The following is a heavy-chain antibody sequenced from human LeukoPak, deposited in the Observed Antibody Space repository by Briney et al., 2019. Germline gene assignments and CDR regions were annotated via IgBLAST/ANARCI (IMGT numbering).Heavy chain of an antibody. D-gene: IGHD3-22*01. CDR1: GFTFSSYA. J-gene: IGHJ4*02. CDR3: ASDYYDSSGYSEPYDY. Sequence: GGSLTLSCPASGFTFSSYAIHWVRQAPGKGLEWVAVISYDGSNKYYADSVKGRFTISRDNSKNTLYLQMNSLRAEDTAVYYCASDYYDSSGYSEPYDYWGQGTLVTVSS. CDR2: ISYDGSNK. V-gene: IGHV3-30-3*01.